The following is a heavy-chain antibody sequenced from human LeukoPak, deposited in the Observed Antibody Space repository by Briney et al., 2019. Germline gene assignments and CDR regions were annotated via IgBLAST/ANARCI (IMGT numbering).Heavy chain of an antibody. V-gene: IGHV1-2*04. D-gene: IGHD6-13*01. Sequence: ASVKVSCKASGYTFTGYYMHWVRQAPGQGLEWMGRINPNSGGTNYAQKFQGWVTMTRDTSISTAYMELSRLRSDDTAVYYCARGIAAAEAYYYGMDVWGQGTTVTVSS. J-gene: IGHJ6*02. CDR2: INPNSGGT. CDR1: GYTFTGYY. CDR3: ARGIAAAEAYYYGMDV.